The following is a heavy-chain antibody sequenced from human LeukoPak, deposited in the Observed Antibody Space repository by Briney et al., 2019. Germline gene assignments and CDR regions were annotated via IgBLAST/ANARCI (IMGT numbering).Heavy chain of an antibody. CDR2: IYHSGST. V-gene: IGHV4-30-2*01. J-gene: IGHJ4*02. D-gene: IGHD3-22*01. Sequence: SQTLSLTCAVSGGPISSGGYSWSWIRQPPGKGLEWIGYIYHSGSTYYNPSLKSRVTISVDRSKNQFSLKLSSVTAADTAVYYCARGYYDSSGYYPDYWGQGTLVTVSS. CDR1: GGPISSGGYS. CDR3: ARGYYDSSGYYPDY.